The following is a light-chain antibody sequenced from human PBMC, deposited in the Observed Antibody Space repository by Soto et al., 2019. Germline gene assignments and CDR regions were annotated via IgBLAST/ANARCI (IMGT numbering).Light chain of an antibody. J-gene: IGKJ3*01. CDR2: AAS. CDR1: QAISNY. CDR3: QKYNSAPLT. Sequence: DIQMTQSPSSLSASVGDRVTLTCRASQAISNYLAWYQQKPGEVPKLLISAASTLRSGVPSRFSGSGSGTEFTLTISGLQPEDVGTFYCQKYNSAPLTFGPGTKVDIK. V-gene: IGKV1-27*01.